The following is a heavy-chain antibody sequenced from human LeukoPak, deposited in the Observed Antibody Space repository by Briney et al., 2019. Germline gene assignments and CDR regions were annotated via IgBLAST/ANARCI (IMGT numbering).Heavy chain of an antibody. V-gene: IGHV1-2*02. CDR1: GYTFTSYG. J-gene: IGHJ6*03. Sequence: ASVKVSCKASGYTFTSYGISWVRQAPGQGLEWMGWINPNSGGTNYAQKFQGRVTMTRDTSISTAYMELSRLRSDDTAVYYCVREMWIWKGYCSGGSCRKPHYYYYYMDIWGKGTTVTVSS. CDR2: INPNSGGT. CDR3: VREMWIWKGYCSGGSCRKPHYYYYYMDI. D-gene: IGHD2-15*01.